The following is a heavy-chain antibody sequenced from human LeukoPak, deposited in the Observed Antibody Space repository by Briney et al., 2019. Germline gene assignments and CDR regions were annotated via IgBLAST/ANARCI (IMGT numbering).Heavy chain of an antibody. D-gene: IGHD5-18*01. J-gene: IGHJ4*02. CDR3: AKFNKAGYSFGTGYFDY. Sequence: GGSLRLSCAASGFTFSSYWMCWVRQDPGKGLAWVSCIKTDGSITAYAGSVKGRFTISRDNSKNTLYLQMNSLRAEDTAVYYCAKFNKAGYSFGTGYFDYWGQGTLVTVSS. V-gene: IGHV3-74*01. CDR1: GFTFSSYW. CDR2: IKTDGSIT.